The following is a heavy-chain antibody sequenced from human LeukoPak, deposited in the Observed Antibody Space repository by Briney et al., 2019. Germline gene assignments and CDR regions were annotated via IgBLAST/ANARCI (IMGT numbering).Heavy chain of an antibody. V-gene: IGHV3-11*06. CDR3: ASIIRGGTQWLVIDY. Sequence: GGSLRLSCAASGFTFSDYYMSWIRQAPGKGLEWVSYISSSSSYTNYADSVKGRFTISRDNAKNTLYLQMNSLRAEDTAVYYCASIIRGGTQWLVIDYWGQGTLVTVSS. D-gene: IGHD6-19*01. CDR1: GFTFSDYY. J-gene: IGHJ4*02. CDR2: ISSSSSYT.